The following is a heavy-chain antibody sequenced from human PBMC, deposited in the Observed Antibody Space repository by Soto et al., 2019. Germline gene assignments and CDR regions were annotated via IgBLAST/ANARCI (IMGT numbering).Heavy chain of an antibody. CDR1: GGSISSSSYY. CDR2: IYYSGST. Sequence: SETLSLTCTVSGGSISSSSYYWGWIRQPPGKGLEWIGSIYYSGSTYYNPSLKSRVTISVDTSKNQFSLKLSSVTAADTAVYYCAKFRGYTYGPDNCFDPWGQGTLVTVSS. CDR3: AKFRGYTYGPDNCFDP. J-gene: IGHJ5*02. D-gene: IGHD3-10*01. V-gene: IGHV4-39*01.